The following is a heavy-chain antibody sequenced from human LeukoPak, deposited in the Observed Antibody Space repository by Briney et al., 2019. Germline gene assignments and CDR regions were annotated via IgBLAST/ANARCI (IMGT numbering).Heavy chain of an antibody. V-gene: IGHV3-30-3*01. D-gene: IGHD3-22*01. CDR2: ISYDGSNK. CDR1: GFTFSSYA. J-gene: IGHJ4*02. Sequence: PGGSLRLSRAASGFTFSSYAMHWVRQAPGKGLEWVAVISYDGSNKYYADSVKGRFTISRDNSKNTLYLQMNSLRAEDTAVYYCARDQSSGYLPGYWGQGTLVTVSS. CDR3: ARDQSSGYLPGY.